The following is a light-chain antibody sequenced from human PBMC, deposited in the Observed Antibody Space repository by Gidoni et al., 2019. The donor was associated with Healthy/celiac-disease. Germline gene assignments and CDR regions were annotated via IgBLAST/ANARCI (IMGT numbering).Light chain of an antibody. CDR1: SSDVGGYNY. V-gene: IGLV2-14*01. Sequence: QSALTQPASVSGSPGQSLTISCTGPSSDVGGYNYVSWYQQHPGKAPKLMIYDVSNRPSGVSNRFSGSKSGNTASLTISGLQAEDEADYYCSSYTSSSTPNWVFGGGTKLTVL. J-gene: IGLJ3*02. CDR2: DVS. CDR3: SSYTSSSTPNWV.